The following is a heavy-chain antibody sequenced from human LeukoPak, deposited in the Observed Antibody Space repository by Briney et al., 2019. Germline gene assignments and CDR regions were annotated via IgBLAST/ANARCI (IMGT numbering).Heavy chain of an antibody. CDR1: GFTFSSYT. CDR3: ARGPMYSSRFAGDY. D-gene: IGHD6-19*01. CDR2: ISSSSSTI. V-gene: IGHV3-48*02. J-gene: IGHJ4*02. Sequence: ARGSLRLSCAASGFTFSSYTMNWVRQAPGKGLEWVSYISSSSSTIYYADSVKGRFTISRDNAKNSLYLQMNSLRDEDTAVYYCARGPMYSSRFAGDYWGQGTLVTVSS.